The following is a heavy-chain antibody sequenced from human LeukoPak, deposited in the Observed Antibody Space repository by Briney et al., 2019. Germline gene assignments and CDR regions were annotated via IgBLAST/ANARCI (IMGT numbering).Heavy chain of an antibody. CDR2: IRFHNGDT. J-gene: IGHJ4*02. CDR1: GYTFTNYG. V-gene: IGHV1-18*04. Sequence: ASVSVSCKASGYTFTNYGISWVRQAPGQGLEWMGWIRFHNGDTNYAQKFQGRVTMSTDTVTADTSTSTAYMELRSLRSDDTAVYYCARDHRSSSSWADYWGQETLVTVSS. CDR3: ARDHRSSSSWADY. D-gene: IGHD6-13*01.